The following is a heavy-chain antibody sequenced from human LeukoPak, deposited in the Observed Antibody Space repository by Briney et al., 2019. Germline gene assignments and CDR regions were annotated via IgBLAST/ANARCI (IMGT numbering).Heavy chain of an antibody. D-gene: IGHD3-10*01. CDR1: GGSISSYY. CDR3: ASMDLGSEARFDP. V-gene: IGHV4-59*01. Sequence: NPSETLSLTCTVSGGSISSYYWSWIRQPPGKGLEWIGYIYYSGSTNYNPSLESRVTISVDTSKNQFSLKLSSVTAADTAVYYCASMDLGSEARFDPWGQGTLVTVSS. CDR2: IYYSGST. J-gene: IGHJ5*02.